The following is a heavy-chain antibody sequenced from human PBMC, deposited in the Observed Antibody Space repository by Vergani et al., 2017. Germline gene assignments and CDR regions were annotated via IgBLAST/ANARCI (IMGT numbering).Heavy chain of an antibody. CDR2: VSGSSATP. D-gene: IGHD6-19*01. CDR1: GFSFPGYA. Sequence: EVQLLESGGGLAQPGGSLRLSCEASGFSFPGYAMSWVRQAPGQGLEWVSSVSGSSATPYYADSLKGRVIISRDNSKNTLHLQMNSLRADDTAVYYCAKVGRSEVAGTCGAFDIWGQGTMVTVS. V-gene: IGHV3-23*01. J-gene: IGHJ3*02. CDR3: AKVGRSEVAGTCGAFDI.